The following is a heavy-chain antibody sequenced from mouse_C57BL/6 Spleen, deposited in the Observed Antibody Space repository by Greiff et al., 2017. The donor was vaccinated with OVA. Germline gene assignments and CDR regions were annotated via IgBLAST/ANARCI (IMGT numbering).Heavy chain of an antibody. CDR2: INPNNGGT. V-gene: IGHV1-22*01. CDR3: AREGAYYSNTWFAD. J-gene: IGHJ3*01. Sequence: EVQLQQSGPELVKPGASVKMSCKASGYTFTDYYMHWVKQSPGKSLEWIGYINPNNGGTSYNQKFKGKATLTVNKSSSTAYMELRSLTSEDSAVYYCAREGAYYSNTWFADWGQGTLVTVSA. CDR1: GYTFTDYY. D-gene: IGHD2-5*01.